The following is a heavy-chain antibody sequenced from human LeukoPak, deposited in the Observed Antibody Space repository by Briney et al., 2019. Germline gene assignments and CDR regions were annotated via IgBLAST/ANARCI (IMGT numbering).Heavy chain of an antibody. CDR2: IIPIFGTA. J-gene: IGHJ3*02. Sequence: RASVKVSCKASGGTFSSYAISWVRQAPGQGLEWMGGIIPIFGTANYAQKFQGRVTITADESTSTAYMELTSLRFEDTAVYFCARERQTHDFDIWGQGTRVTVSS. CDR1: GGTFSSYA. V-gene: IGHV1-69*13. CDR3: ARERQTHDFDI.